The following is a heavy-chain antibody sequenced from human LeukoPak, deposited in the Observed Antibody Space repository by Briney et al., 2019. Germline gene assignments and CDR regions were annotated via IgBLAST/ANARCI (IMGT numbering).Heavy chain of an antibody. Sequence: PSETLSLTCTVSGGSISSGSYYWSWIRQPAGEGLEWIGRVYTSGNTNYNPSLMSRVTMSVDTSKNQFSLKLNSVTAADTAVYYCARGINYYDSSGYGTPPDYWGQGTLVTVSS. CDR2: VYTSGNT. D-gene: IGHD3-22*01. J-gene: IGHJ4*02. CDR3: ARGINYYDSSGYGTPPDY. CDR1: GGSISSGSYY. V-gene: IGHV4-61*02.